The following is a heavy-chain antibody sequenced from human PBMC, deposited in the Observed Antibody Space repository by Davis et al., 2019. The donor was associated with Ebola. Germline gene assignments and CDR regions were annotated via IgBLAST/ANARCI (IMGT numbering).Heavy chain of an antibody. CDR2: ISYDGSNK. CDR1: GFTFSSYA. D-gene: IGHD2-15*01. J-gene: IGHJ4*02. V-gene: IGHV3-30-3*01. Sequence: PGGSLRLSCAASGFTFSSYAMHWVRQAPDKGLEWVAVISYDGSNKYYADSVKGRFTISRDNSKNTLYLQMNSLRAEDTAVYYCAKGYCSGGSCSSGGGDYWGQGTLVTVSS. CDR3: AKGYCSGGSCSSGGGDY.